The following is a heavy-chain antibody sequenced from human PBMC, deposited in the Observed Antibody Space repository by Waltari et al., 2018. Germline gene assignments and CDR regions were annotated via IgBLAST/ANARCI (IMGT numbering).Heavy chain of an antibody. CDR3: ASSTSTIFGVVAIDY. Sequence: QVQLQESGPGLVKPSETLSLTCTVSGGSISSYYWSWIRQPPGKGLEWIVYIYYIGSTNYNPSLKSRVTISVDTSKNQFSLKLSSVTAADTAVYYCASSTSTIFGVVAIDYWGQGTLVTVSS. J-gene: IGHJ4*02. CDR2: IYYIGST. CDR1: GGSISSYY. D-gene: IGHD3-3*01. V-gene: IGHV4-59*01.